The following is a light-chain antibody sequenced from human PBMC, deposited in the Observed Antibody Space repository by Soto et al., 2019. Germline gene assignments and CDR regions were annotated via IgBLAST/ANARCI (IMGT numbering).Light chain of an antibody. CDR3: QQYNSYPWT. CDR2: DAS. CDR1: QSISSW. V-gene: IGKV1-5*01. Sequence: DIQMTQSPSTLSASVGDRATITGRASQSISSWLAWYQQKRGKAPKVXIYDASSLESGVPSRFSGSGSGTEFTLTITSLQPDDFATYYCQQYNSYPWTFGQGTKVDIK. J-gene: IGKJ1*01.